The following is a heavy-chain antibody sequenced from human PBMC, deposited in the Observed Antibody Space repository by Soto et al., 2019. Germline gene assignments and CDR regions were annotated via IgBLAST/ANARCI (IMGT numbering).Heavy chain of an antibody. V-gene: IGHV4-30-4*01. CDR2: IYYSGST. Sequence: SETLSLTCTVSGGSISSGDYYWSWIRQPPGKGLEWIGYIYYSGSTYYNPSLKSRVTISVDTSKNQFSLKLSSVTAADTAVYYCARDRLSIAARPLSVRRTDTYYYYYGMDVWGQGTTVTVSS. CDR3: ARDRLSIAARPLSVRRTDTYYYYYGMDV. J-gene: IGHJ6*02. D-gene: IGHD6-6*01. CDR1: GGSISSGDYY.